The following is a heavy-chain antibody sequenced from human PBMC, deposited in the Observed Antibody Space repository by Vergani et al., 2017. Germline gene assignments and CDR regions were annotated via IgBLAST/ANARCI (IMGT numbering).Heavy chain of an antibody. D-gene: IGHD6-13*01. J-gene: IGHJ4*02. CDR3: ARQGYSSSWSDY. Sequence: QLQLQESGPGLVKPSETLSLTCTVSGGSISSSSYYWGWIRQPPGKGLEWIGSIYYSGSTYYNPSHKNRVTISVDTSKNQFSLKLSSVTAADTAVYYCARQGYSSSWSDYWGQGTLVTVSS. V-gene: IGHV4-39*01. CDR2: IYYSGST. CDR1: GGSISSSSYY.